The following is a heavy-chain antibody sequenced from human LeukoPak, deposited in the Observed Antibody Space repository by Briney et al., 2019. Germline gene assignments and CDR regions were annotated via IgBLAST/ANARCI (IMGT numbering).Heavy chain of an antibody. D-gene: IGHD3-10*01. CDR3: ARADGGDFDY. CDR2: IYHSGST. Sequence: SETLSLTCTVSGGSISSSNYYWGWIRQPPGKRLEWIGNIYHSGSTYYNPSLKSRVTISVDTSKNQFSLKLSSVTAADTAVYYCARADGGDFDYWGQGTLVTVSS. J-gene: IGHJ4*02. CDR1: GGSISSSNYY. V-gene: IGHV4-39*07.